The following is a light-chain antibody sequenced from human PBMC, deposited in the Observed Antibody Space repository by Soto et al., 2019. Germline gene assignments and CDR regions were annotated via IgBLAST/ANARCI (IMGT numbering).Light chain of an antibody. J-gene: IGKJ1*01. CDR1: QGISNY. CDR3: KKDKPAHQT. Sequence: IQMTQSPSSLSASVGDSLTITCRASQGISNYLAWYQQKPGKVPKLLIYAASTLQSGVPSRFSGSGSGTDLNIKISSLKNEDVATYYWKKDKPAHQTFGQGSKVDMK. CDR2: AAS. V-gene: IGKV1-27*01.